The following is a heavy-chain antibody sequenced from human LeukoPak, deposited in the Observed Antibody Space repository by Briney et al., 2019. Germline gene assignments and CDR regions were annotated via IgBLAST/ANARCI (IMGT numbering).Heavy chain of an antibody. CDR1: GFTFSDYY. V-gene: IGHV3-11*05. CDR3: AKDAFQDISAYYSPFDS. CDR2: ISSSSSYT. D-gene: IGHD3-22*01. Sequence: GGSLRLSCAASGFTFSDYYMSWIRQAPGKGLEWVSYISSSSSYTNYADSVKGRFTISRDNSKNTLYLQMNSLTAEDTAVYYCAKDAFQDISAYYSPFDSWGQGTLVTVSS. J-gene: IGHJ4*02.